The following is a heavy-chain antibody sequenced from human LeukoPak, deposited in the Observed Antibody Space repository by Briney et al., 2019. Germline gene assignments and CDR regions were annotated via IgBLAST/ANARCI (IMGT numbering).Heavy chain of an antibody. D-gene: IGHD5-18*01. CDR1: GGSISSYY. CDR2: IYTSGST. V-gene: IGHV4-4*07. J-gene: IGHJ6*04. Sequence: SETLSLTCTVSGGSISSYYWSWIRRPAGKGLEWIGRIYTSGSTNYNPSLKSRVTMSVDTSKNQFSLKLSSVTAADTAVYYCARDGKDVLGYSYTMDVWGKGTTVTVSS. CDR3: ARDGKDVLGYSYTMDV.